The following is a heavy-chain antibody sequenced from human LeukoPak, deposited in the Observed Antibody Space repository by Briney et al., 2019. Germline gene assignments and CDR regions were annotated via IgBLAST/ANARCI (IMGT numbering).Heavy chain of an antibody. D-gene: IGHD2-15*01. V-gene: IGHV6-1*01. CDR3: AREGGAAGPGAFDI. CDR1: GDSVSSNSVA. CDR2: TDYRSKWYN. J-gene: IGHJ3*02. Sequence: PSHTLSLTCAISGDSVSSNSVAWKWNTQCPSRGLVGRIMTDYRSKWYNDYAVSVKRRITHNPDTSKNQFSLQLNSVTPEDTAVYYCAREGGAAGPGAFDIWGQGTMVTVSS.